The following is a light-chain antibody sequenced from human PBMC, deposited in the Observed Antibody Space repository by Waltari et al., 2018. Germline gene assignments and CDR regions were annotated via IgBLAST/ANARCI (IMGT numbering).Light chain of an antibody. Sequence: QAVFTQPPSVSAAPGQRVTIPCSGTSPNIENTFVSWYQHVPGTAPKLLIYNNDKRPSGSPDRFSGSKSGSSATLDITGLQTGDEAVYYCETWDSSLTVLFGGGTKLTVL. J-gene: IGLJ2*01. CDR1: SPNIENTF. CDR3: ETWDSSLTVL. V-gene: IGLV1-51*01. CDR2: NND.